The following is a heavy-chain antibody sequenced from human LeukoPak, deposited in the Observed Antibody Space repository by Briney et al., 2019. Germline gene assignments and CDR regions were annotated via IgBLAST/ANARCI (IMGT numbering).Heavy chain of an antibody. CDR1: GFTFSSYW. CDR2: IKQDGSEK. J-gene: IGHJ5*02. Sequence: GGSLRLSCAASGFTFSSYWMSWVRQAPGKGLEWVANIKQDGSEKYYVDSVKGRFTISRDNAKNSLYLQMNSLRAEDTAVYYCARDPYSSGWPGQNWFDPWGQGTLVTVSS. CDR3: ARDPYSSGWPGQNWFDP. V-gene: IGHV3-7*01. D-gene: IGHD6-19*01.